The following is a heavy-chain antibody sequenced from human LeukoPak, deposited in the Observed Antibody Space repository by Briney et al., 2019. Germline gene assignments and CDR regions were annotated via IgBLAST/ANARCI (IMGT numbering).Heavy chain of an antibody. Sequence: ASVKVSCKASGYTFTSYAMHWVRQAPGQGLEWMGIINPSGGSTSYAQKFQGRVTMTRDTSTSTVYMELSSLRSEDTAVYYCARGLGVGYAKKNYFDYWGQGTLVTVSS. D-gene: IGHD1-26*01. J-gene: IGHJ4*02. CDR2: INPSGGST. CDR3: ARGLGVGYAKKNYFDY. CDR1: GYTFTSYA. V-gene: IGHV1-46*01.